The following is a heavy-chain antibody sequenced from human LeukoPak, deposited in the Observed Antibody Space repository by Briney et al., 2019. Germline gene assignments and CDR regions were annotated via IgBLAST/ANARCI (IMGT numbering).Heavy chain of an antibody. V-gene: IGHV3-30*18. Sequence: GRSLRLSCAASGFTFSSYGMHWVRQAPGKGLEWVAVISYDGSNGYVDSVKGRFTISRDNSKNTLYLQMNSLRGDDTAVYYCAKERGSIQAGTVYFELWGRGTLVTVSS. CDR2: ISYDGSN. CDR3: AKERGSIQAGTVYFEL. J-gene: IGHJ2*01. CDR1: GFTFSSYG. D-gene: IGHD6-13*01.